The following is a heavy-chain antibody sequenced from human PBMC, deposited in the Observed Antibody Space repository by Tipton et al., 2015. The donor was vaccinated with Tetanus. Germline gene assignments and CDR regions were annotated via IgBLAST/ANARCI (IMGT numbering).Heavy chain of an antibody. CDR1: GYTFTGYY. J-gene: IGHJ6*02. Sequence: QMQLAQSGAEVKKPGASVKVSCKASGYTFTGYYMYWVRQAPGQELEWMGWIDPNSGGTVYAQKFQGRVTMTRDTSISTAYMELRSLGSDDTAVYYCARDRGDYIYYGMDVWGPGTTVTVS. CDR3: ARDRGDYIYYGMDV. CDR2: IDPNSGGT. D-gene: IGHD3-22*01. V-gene: IGHV1-2*02.